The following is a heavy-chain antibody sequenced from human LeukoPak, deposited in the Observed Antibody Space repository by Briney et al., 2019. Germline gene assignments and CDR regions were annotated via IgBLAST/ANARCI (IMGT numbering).Heavy chain of an antibody. CDR1: GGSISSGGYS. D-gene: IGHD6-6*01. Sequence: SETLSLTCAVYGGSISSGGYSWSWIRQPPGKGLEWIGYIYHSGSTYYNPSLKSRVTISVDRSKNQFSLKLSSVTAADTAVYYCARTEYSSSPQTPYYFDYWGQGTLVTVSS. J-gene: IGHJ4*02. V-gene: IGHV4-30-2*01. CDR3: ARTEYSSSPQTPYYFDY. CDR2: IYHSGST.